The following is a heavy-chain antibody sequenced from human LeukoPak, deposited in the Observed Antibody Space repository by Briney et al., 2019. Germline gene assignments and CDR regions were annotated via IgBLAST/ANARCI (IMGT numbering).Heavy chain of an antibody. CDR3: ARIFDYYDSSGPGFDY. J-gene: IGHJ4*02. CDR2: INPSGGST. V-gene: IGHV1-46*01. D-gene: IGHD3-22*01. CDR1: GYTFTSYY. Sequence: GASVKVSFKASGYTFTSYYMHWVRQAPGQGLEWMGIINPSGGSTSYAQKFQGRVTMTRDMSTSTVYMELSSLRSEDTAVYYCARIFDYYDSSGPGFDYWGQGTLVTVSS.